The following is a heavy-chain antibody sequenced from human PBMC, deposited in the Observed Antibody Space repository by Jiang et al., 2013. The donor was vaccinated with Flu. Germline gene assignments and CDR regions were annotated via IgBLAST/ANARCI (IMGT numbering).Heavy chain of an antibody. V-gene: IGHV3-23*01. CDR2: TT. Sequence: TTYYGDSVKGRFTISRDNSKNTVYLQMNSLRHDDTAVYFCAQDSYPKDEILEPSAIYYWGQGTLVAVSS. CDR3: AQDSYPKDEILEPSAIYY. J-gene: IGHJ4*02. D-gene: IGHD3-9*01.